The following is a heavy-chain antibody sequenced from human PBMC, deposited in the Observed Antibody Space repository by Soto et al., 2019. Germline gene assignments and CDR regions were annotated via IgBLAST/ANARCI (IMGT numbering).Heavy chain of an antibody. D-gene: IGHD3-3*01. CDR2: ITHSGRT. V-gene: IGHV4-34*01. CDR3: ARETSYYDFWSGSVKGCWFDP. Sequence: QVQLQQWGAGLLKPSETLSLTCAVYGGSFSGYYWSWIRQPPGKGLEWIGEITHSGRTNYNPSLKCRVTISVDTSKNQLSLKLSSVTAAATAVYYCARETSYYDFWSGSVKGCWFDPWGQGTLVTVSS. CDR1: GGSFSGYY. J-gene: IGHJ5*02.